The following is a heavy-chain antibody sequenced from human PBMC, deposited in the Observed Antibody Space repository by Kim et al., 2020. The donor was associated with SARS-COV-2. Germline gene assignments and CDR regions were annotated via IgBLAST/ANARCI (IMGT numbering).Heavy chain of an antibody. J-gene: IGHJ6*02. CDR1: GGSISSGGYY. D-gene: IGHD3-10*01. CDR2: IYYSGST. V-gene: IGHV4-31*03. CDR3: ARGSGTLLWFGELLSPLGYYYYGMDV. Sequence: SETLSLTCTVSGGSISSGGYYWSWIRQHPGKGLEWIGYIYYSGSTYYNPSLKSRVTISVDTSKNQFSLKLSSVTAADTAVYYCARGSGTLLWFGELLSPLGYYYYGMDVWGQGTTVTVSS.